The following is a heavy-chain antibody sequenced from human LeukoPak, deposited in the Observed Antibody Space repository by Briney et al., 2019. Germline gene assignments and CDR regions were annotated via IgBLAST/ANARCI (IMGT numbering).Heavy chain of an antibody. J-gene: IGHJ4*02. V-gene: IGHV3-66*02. CDR1: GFTVSSNY. CDR3: ASVGPVLEPHTTLDY. D-gene: IGHD2-8*02. CDR2: IYSGGST. Sequence: GGSLRLSCAASGFTVSSNYMSWVRQAPGKGLEWVSVIYSGGSTYYADSVKGRFTISRDNSKNTLYLQMNSLRAEDTAVYYCASVGPVLEPHTTLDYWGQGTLVTVSS.